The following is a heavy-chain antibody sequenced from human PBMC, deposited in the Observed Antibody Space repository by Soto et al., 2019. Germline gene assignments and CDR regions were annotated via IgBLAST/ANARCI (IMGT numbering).Heavy chain of an antibody. D-gene: IGHD2-2*01. Sequence: HPGGSLRLSCAASGFTFSSYAMNWVRQAPGKGLEWVSVFSGSAGITYYADSVKGRFTISRDNSKNTLYLQMNSLRAEDTAVYYCAKASCSSTSCYVDYWGQGTLVTVS. V-gene: IGHV3-23*01. J-gene: IGHJ4*02. CDR1: GFTFSSYA. CDR3: AKASCSSTSCYVDY. CDR2: FSGSAGIT.